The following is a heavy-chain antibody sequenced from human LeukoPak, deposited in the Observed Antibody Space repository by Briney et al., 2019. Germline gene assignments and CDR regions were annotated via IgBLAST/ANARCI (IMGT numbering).Heavy chain of an antibody. Sequence: SETLSLPCSVSGVYFSSSGGYWGWVRQPPGKGLEWFGSIFYTGNTYYNPSLKRRITISADASKNQFSLELRFVTAADTAVYVCASLGASLEWDSESFPDYWGQGTVVTVSS. D-gene: IGHD3-3*01. J-gene: IGHJ4*02. V-gene: IGHV4-39*01. CDR1: GVYFSSSGGY. CDR2: IFYTGNT. CDR3: ASLGASLEWDSESFPDY.